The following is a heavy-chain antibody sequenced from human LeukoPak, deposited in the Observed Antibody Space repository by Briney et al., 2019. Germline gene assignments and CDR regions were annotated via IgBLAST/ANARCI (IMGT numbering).Heavy chain of an antibody. CDR1: GFTFSTYS. J-gene: IGHJ4*02. Sequence: PGGSLRLSCAASGFTFSTYSMNWVRQAPGKGLEWVSYISSTSSTIYYADSVKGRLTISRDSAKNSLYLQMSSLRDDDTAVYYRTPHRDGNYPFDYWGQGTLVTVST. CDR3: TPHRDGNYPFDY. V-gene: IGHV3-48*02. D-gene: IGHD1-7*01. CDR2: ISSTSSTI.